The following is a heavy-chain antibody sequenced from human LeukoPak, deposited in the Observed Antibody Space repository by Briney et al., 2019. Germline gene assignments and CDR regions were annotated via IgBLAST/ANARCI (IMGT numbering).Heavy chain of an antibody. CDR3: ASRKPSSSSWYSFAFDI. CDR1: GDSVSSSSYY. V-gene: IGHV4-39*01. Sequence: SETLSLTCIVSGDSVSSSSYYWGWIRQPPGKGLEWIGSIYYSSGKTYYNPSLKSRVTISVDTSKNQFSLKLTSVTAADTAVYYCASRKPSSSSWYSFAFDIWGQGTVITVSS. J-gene: IGHJ3*02. D-gene: IGHD6-13*01. CDR2: IYYSSGKT.